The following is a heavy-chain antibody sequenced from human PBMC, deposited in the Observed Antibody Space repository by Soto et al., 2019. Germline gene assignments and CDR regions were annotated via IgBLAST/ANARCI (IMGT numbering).Heavy chain of an antibody. CDR2: IWYDGSNE. V-gene: IGHV3-33*01. J-gene: IGHJ4*02. D-gene: IGHD1-1*01. CDR3: AREETGTFDC. Sequence: QVQLVESGGGVVQPGRSLRLSCAVSGSTFSSYAMHWVRQAPGKGLEWVAVIWYDGSNEDYADSVKGRFTISRDNSKNTLFLQMNSLRVEETAVYYCAREETGTFDCWGQGTLVTVSS. CDR1: GSTFSSYA.